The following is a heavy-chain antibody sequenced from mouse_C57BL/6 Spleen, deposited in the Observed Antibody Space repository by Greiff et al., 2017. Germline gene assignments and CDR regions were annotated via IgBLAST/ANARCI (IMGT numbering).Heavy chain of an antibody. CDR2: IYPSDSET. D-gene: IGHD1-1*01. J-gene: IGHJ4*01. CDR3: ARSSGSSYDYAMDY. V-gene: IGHV1-61*01. CDR1: GYTFTSYW. Sequence: QVQLQQPGAELVRPGSSVKLSCKASGYTFTSYWMDWVKQRPGQGLEWIGNIYPSDSETHYNQKFKDKATLTVDKSSSTADMQLSSLTSEDSAVYYCARSSGSSYDYAMDYWGQGTSVTVSS.